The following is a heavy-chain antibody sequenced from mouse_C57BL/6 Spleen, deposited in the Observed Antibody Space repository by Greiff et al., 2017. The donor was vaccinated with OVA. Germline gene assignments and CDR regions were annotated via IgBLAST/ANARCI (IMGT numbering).Heavy chain of an antibody. CDR1: GYAFSSSW. CDR2: IYPGDGDT. D-gene: IGHD1-1*01. J-gene: IGHJ4*01. V-gene: IGHV1-82*01. CDR3: ATYGSSYDYAMDY. Sequence: VQLQESGPELVKPGASVKISCKASGYAFSSSWMNWVKQRPGKGLEWIGRIYPGDGDTNYNGKFKGKATLTADKSSSTAYMQLSSLTPEDSAVYFCATYGSSYDYAMDYWGQGTSVTVSS.